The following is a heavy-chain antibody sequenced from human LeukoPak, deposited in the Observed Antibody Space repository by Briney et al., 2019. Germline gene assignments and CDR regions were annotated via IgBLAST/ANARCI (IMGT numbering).Heavy chain of an antibody. Sequence: GASVKVSCKASGGTFSSYAISWVRQAPGQGLEWMGGIIPIFGTANYAQKFQGRVKITTDESTSTAYMELSSLRSEDTAVYYCARATPNWFDPWGQGTLVTVSS. CDR2: IIPIFGTA. D-gene: IGHD4-23*01. V-gene: IGHV1-69*05. CDR1: GGTFSSYA. CDR3: ARATPNWFDP. J-gene: IGHJ5*02.